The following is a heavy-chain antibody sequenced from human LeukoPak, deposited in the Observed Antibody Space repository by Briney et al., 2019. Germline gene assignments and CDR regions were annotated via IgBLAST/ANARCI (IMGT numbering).Heavy chain of an antibody. D-gene: IGHD6-19*01. J-gene: IGHJ1*01. CDR2: ISGSGGST. CDR3: AKGSSGWLTLQYFQH. Sequence: GGSLRLSCAASGFTFSSYAMSWVRQAPGKGLQWVSVISGSGGSTHYAESVKGRFTISRDNSKNTLYLQMNSLRAEDTAVYYCAKGSSGWLTLQYFQHWGQGTLVTVSS. CDR1: GFTFSSYA. V-gene: IGHV3-23*01.